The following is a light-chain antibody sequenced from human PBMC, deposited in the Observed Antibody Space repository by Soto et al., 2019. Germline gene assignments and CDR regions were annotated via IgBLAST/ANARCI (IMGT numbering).Light chain of an antibody. CDR1: SSNIGSNT. J-gene: IGLJ2*01. CDR2: SNN. V-gene: IGLV1-44*01. Sequence: QSVLTQPPSASGTPGQRVTISCSGSSSNIGSNTVNWYQQLPGTAPKLLIYSNNQRPSGVPDRFSGSKSGTSASLAISGLKSEDEADYYCAAWDDSLNGYVVFGGGTQLTVL. CDR3: AAWDDSLNGYVV.